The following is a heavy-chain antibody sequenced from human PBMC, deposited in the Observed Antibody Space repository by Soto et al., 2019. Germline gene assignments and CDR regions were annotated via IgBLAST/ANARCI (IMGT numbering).Heavy chain of an antibody. CDR1: GFTFKVYV. CDR2: ISWKSGTI. V-gene: IGHV3-9*01. CDR3: AKHLSAQSDSWLNWFDP. J-gene: IGHJ5*02. Sequence: EVQLVESGGGLVQPGGSLRLSCAASGFTFKVYVMNWVRQAQGKGLEWVSGISWKSGTIGYADSVKGRFTISRDNAKNSLYLQMNSLRTEDTACYFCAKHLSAQSDSWLNWFDPWGQGTLVTVSS. D-gene: IGHD6-13*01.